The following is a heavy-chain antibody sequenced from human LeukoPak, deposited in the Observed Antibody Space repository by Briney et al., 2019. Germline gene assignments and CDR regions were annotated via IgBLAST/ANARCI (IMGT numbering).Heavy chain of an antibody. J-gene: IGHJ4*02. D-gene: IGHD1-1*01. V-gene: IGHV6-1*01. CDR3: ARAVIGTTRYFES. CDR2: TYYRSKWNY. CDR1: GDSVSINSVA. Sequence: SQTLSLTCAISGDSVSINSVAYNWIRQSPSRGLEWLGRTYYRSKWNYEYAVSVRSRITVNLDTYKNQFSLQLNSVTPDDTAVYYCARAVIGTTRYFESWGQGTLVTVSS.